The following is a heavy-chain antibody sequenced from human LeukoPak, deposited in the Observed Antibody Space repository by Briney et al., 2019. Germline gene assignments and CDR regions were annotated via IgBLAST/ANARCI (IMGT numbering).Heavy chain of an antibody. CDR3: ARRIPIFNYMDV. CDR2: IIPIFGTA. V-gene: IGHV1-69*01. D-gene: IGHD3-3*01. Sequence: SMKVSCKASGGTFSSYAISWVRQAPGHGLEWMGGIIPIFGTANYAQKFQGRVTITADESTSTAYMELSSLRSEDTAVYYCARRIPIFNYMDVWGKGTTVTVSS. J-gene: IGHJ6*03. CDR1: GGTFSSYA.